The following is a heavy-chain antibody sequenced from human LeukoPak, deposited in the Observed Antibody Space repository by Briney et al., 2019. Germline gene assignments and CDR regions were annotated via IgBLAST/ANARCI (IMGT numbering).Heavy chain of an antibody. Sequence: SETLSLTCSVSGGSISSRFWSWIRRPPGKRLEWIGYVYYTGTTNYNPSLKSRVTISVDTSKNQFSLNLSSVTAADTAVYYCARESYSSGWPDVWGQGTTVTVSS. CDR1: GGSISSRF. D-gene: IGHD6-19*01. CDR2: VYYTGTT. V-gene: IGHV4-59*11. CDR3: ARESYSSGWPDV. J-gene: IGHJ6*02.